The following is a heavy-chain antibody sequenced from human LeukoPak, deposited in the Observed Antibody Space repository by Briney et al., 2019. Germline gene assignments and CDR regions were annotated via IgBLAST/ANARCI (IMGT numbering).Heavy chain of an antibody. V-gene: IGHV3-9*01. CDR1: GFTFDDYA. J-gene: IGHJ4*02. CDR3: AKDRTLVRGVLDY. CDR2: ISWNSGSI. Sequence: GRSLRLSCAASGFTFDDYAMHWVRHAPGKGLEWVSGISWNSGSIGYADSVKGRFTISRDNAKNSLYLQMNSLRAEDTALYYCAKDRTLVRGVLDYWGQGTLVTVSS. D-gene: IGHD3-10*01.